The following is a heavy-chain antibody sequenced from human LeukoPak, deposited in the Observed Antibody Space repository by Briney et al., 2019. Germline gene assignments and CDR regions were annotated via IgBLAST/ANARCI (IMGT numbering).Heavy chain of an antibody. J-gene: IGHJ4*02. CDR3: ARVDWNYRNFDY. Sequence: PGGSLRLSCAASGFTFSSHAIHWVRQAPGKGLEWVAVIWFDGSNKYYVDSVKGRFTISRDNSKNTVYLQMDSLRAEDTAVYYCARVDWNYRNFDYWGQGTLVTVSS. CDR1: GFTFSSHA. D-gene: IGHD1-7*01. CDR2: IWFDGSNK. V-gene: IGHV3-33*01.